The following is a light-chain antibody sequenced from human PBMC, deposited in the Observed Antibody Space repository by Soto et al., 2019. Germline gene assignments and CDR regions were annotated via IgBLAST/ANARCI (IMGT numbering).Light chain of an antibody. CDR1: QSVTTNY. CDR2: GSS. CDR3: QQYDSSPFT. V-gene: IGKV3-20*01. J-gene: IGKJ3*01. Sequence: EIVLTQSPGTLSLSPGQRATISCRASQSVTTNYLAWYQQKPGQAPRLLIYGSSFRAAGIPNRFSGSGSGTDFSLTINTLEPGDFAVYFCQQYDSSPFTFGPGTTVDI.